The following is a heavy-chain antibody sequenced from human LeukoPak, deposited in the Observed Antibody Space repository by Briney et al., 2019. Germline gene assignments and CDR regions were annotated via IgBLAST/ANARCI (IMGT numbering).Heavy chain of an antibody. V-gene: IGHV3-30-3*01. Sequence: GSLRLSCAASGFTFSSYDMHWVRQAPGKGLEWVTVISYDGSNKYYADSVKGRLTISRDNSKNTLYLQMNSLRVEDTAVYYCARARASFGISLPQDYCGQGTLVTVSS. D-gene: IGHD1-26*01. J-gene: IGHJ4*02. CDR3: ARARASFGISLPQDY. CDR2: ISYDGSNK. CDR1: GFTFSSYD.